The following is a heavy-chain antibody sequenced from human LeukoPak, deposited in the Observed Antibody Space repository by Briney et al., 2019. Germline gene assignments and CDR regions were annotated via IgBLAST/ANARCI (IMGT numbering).Heavy chain of an antibody. CDR1: GGSISSSSYY. CDR2: IYYSGST. V-gene: IGHV4-39*01. J-gene: IGHJ5*02. Sequence: SETLSLTCTVSGGSISSSSYYWGWIRQPPGKGLEWIGSIYYSGSTYYNPSLKSRVTISVDTSKNQFSLKLSSVTAADTAVYYCGRVQNGDYDSGWFDPWGQGTLGTVSS. D-gene: IGHD4-17*01. CDR3: GRVQNGDYDSGWFDP.